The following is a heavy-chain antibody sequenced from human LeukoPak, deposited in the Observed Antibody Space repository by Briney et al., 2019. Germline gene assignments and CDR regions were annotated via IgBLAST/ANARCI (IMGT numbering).Heavy chain of an antibody. CDR3: TRAKTAAAGKADY. V-gene: IGHV3-53*01. Sequence: GGSLRLSCAASGFTVSSNYMSWVRQAPGKGLEWVSVIYSGGSTYYADSVKGRFTISRDNSKNTLYLQMNSLKTEDTAVYYCTRAKTAAAGKADYWGQGTLVTVSS. CDR1: GFTVSSNY. J-gene: IGHJ4*02. D-gene: IGHD6-13*01. CDR2: IYSGGST.